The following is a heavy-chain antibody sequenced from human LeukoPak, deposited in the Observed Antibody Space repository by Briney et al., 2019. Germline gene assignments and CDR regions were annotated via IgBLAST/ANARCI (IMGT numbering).Heavy chain of an antibody. J-gene: IGHJ6*03. Sequence: SETLSLTCTVSGGSISNTNYYWGWIRQSPGKGLEWIGSIYYTGSTYYNPSLKSRVSISLDMSKTHFFLKLTSVTAADTAVYYCASVRFVDWIHVGYMDVWGKGTTVTVSS. CDR2: IYYTGST. CDR1: GGSISNTNYY. CDR3: ASVRFVDWIHVGYMDV. D-gene: IGHD3/OR15-3a*01. V-gene: IGHV4-39*07.